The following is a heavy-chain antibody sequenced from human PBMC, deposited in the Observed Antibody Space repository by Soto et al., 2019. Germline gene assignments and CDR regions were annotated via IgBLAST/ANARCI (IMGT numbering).Heavy chain of an antibody. J-gene: IGHJ3*02. CDR3: ARGVEPLDAFDI. V-gene: IGHV1-69*02. CDR2: IIPILGIA. Sequence: QVQLVQAGAEVKKPGSSVKVSCKASGGTFSSYTISWVRQAPGQGLEWMGRIIPILGIANYAQKFQGRVTITADKSTSTAYMDLSSLRSEDTAEYYCARGVEPLDAFDIWGQGTMVTVSS. CDR1: GGTFSSYT.